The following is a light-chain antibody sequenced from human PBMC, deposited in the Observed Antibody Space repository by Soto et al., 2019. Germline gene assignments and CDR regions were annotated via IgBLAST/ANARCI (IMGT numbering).Light chain of an antibody. CDR3: SSYTSSSTVYV. CDR1: SSDVGGYNY. Sequence: ALTQPASVSGSPGQSITISCTGTSSDVGGYNYVSWYQQHPGKAPKLMIYDVSNRPSGVSNRFSGSKSGNTASLTISGLQAEDEADYYCSSYTSSSTVYVFGTGTKVTVL. J-gene: IGLJ1*01. CDR2: DVS. V-gene: IGLV2-14*01.